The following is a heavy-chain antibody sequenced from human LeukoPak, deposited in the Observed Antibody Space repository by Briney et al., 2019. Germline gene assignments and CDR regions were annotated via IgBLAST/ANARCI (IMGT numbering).Heavy chain of an antibody. CDR2: MYYSGST. V-gene: IGHV4-39*07. Sequence: SETLSLTCTVSGGSISSGSYYWGWIRRPPGKGLEWIGNMYYSGSTYYNPSLKSRVTISVDTSKNQFSLKLSSVTAADTAVYYCARDFYGDYVPAGWFDPWGQGTLVTVSS. D-gene: IGHD4-17*01. CDR3: ARDFYGDYVPAGWFDP. CDR1: GGSISSGSYY. J-gene: IGHJ5*02.